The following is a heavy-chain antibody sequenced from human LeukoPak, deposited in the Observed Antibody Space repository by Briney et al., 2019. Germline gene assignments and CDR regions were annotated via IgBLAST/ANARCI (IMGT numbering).Heavy chain of an antibody. Sequence: SVKVSCKASGGTFSSYAISWVRQAPGQGLEWMGRIIPILGIANYAQKFQGRVTITADKSTSTAYMELSSLRSEDTAVYYCARLYCSGGSCSRVFDYWAREPWSPSPQ. CDR1: GGTFSSYA. D-gene: IGHD2-15*01. V-gene: IGHV1-69*04. J-gene: IGHJ4*02. CDR3: ARLYCSGGSCSRVFDY. CDR2: IIPILGIA.